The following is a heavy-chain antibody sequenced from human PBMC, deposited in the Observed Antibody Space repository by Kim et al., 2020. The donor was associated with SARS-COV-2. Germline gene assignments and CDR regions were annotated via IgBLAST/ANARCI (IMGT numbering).Heavy chain of an antibody. J-gene: IGHJ6*01. CDR1: GYTFTSYY. CDR3: VRDFTVTTQYDYYYYGLDV. D-gene: IGHD4-17*01. Sequence: ASVKVSCKASGYTFTSYYMHWVRQAPGQGLEWMGIINPSGGSTSYAQKFQGRVTMTRDTSTSTGYMELSSLRSEDTAVYYCVRDFTVTTQYDYYYYGLDVWGRGTTLPVPT. V-gene: IGHV1-46*01. CDR2: INPSGGST.